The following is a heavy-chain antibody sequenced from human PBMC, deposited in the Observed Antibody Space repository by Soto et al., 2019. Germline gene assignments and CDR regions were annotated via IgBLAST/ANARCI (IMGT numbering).Heavy chain of an antibody. D-gene: IGHD1-1*01. CDR3: ADIFNWRFFDY. Sequence: GGSLRISCAASGFTFSSYAMSWVRQAPGKGLEWVPSISGSGGSTYYADSVKGRFTISRDNSKNTVYLQMNSLRAEDTAVYCCADIFNWRFFDYWGQGTLVTVSS. J-gene: IGHJ4*02. V-gene: IGHV3-23*01. CDR2: ISGSGGST. CDR1: GFTFSSYA.